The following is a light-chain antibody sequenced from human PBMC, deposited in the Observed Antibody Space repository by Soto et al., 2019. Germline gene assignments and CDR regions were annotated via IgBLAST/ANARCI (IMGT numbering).Light chain of an antibody. CDR2: RNN. CDR1: SSNIGSNY. Sequence: QSVLTQPPSASGTPGQRVTISCSGSSSNIGSNYVYWYQQLPGTAPKLLIYRNNQRPSGVPDRFPGSKSGTSASLAISGLRSEDEADYYCAAWDYSLSGYVFGTGTKVTVL. V-gene: IGLV1-47*01. J-gene: IGLJ1*01. CDR3: AAWDYSLSGYV.